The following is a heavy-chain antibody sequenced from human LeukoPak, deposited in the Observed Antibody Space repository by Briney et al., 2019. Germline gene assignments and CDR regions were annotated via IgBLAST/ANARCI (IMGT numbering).Heavy chain of an antibody. V-gene: IGHV4-39*07. J-gene: IGHJ3*02. D-gene: IGHD4-17*01. CDR3: ARALRPKKLMTTVVTLGKTYAFDI. CDR2: IYYSGST. Sequence: KPSETLSLTCTVSGGSISSSSYYWGWIRQPPGKGLEWIGSIYYSGSTYYNPSLKSRVTISVDTSKNQFSLKLSSVTAADTAVYYCARALRPKKLMTTVVTLGKTYAFDIWGQGTMVTVSS. CDR1: GGSISSSSYY.